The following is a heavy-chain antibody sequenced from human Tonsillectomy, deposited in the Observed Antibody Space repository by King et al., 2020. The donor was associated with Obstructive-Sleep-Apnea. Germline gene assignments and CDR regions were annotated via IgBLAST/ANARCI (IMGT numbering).Heavy chain of an antibody. CDR1: GFTFSDSG. V-gene: IGHV3-30*02. CDR3: ARPGVGASSIIEY. J-gene: IGHJ4*02. D-gene: IGHD1-26*01. CDR2: IRFDGSEN. Sequence: VQLVESGGGVVQPGRSLRLSCAASGFTFSDSGMHWVRQTPGKGLEWVSFIRFDGSENYYADSVKGRFTISRDNSRNTLYLHMNSLRVEDTAVYYCARPGVGASSIIEYWGRGTLVTVSS.